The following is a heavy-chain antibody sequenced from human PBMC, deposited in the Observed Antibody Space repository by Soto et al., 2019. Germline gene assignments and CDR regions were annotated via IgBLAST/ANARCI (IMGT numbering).Heavy chain of an antibody. Sequence: SETLSLTCTVSGGSVSGYYWNWIRQPPGKGLEWIGSIYYSGSTNYSPSLKSRVTMSVDTSKNQFSLKLTSVTAADTAVYYCAKDDGGYCSSTSCYAYWGQGTLVTVSS. J-gene: IGHJ4*02. CDR3: AKDDGGYCSSTSCYAY. CDR2: IYYSGST. D-gene: IGHD2-2*01. CDR1: GGSVSGYY. V-gene: IGHV4-59*02.